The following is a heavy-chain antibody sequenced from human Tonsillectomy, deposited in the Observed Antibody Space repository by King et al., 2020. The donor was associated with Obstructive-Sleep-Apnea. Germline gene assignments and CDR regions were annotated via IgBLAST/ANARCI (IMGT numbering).Heavy chain of an antibody. CDR1: GFIFSIYA. Sequence: VQLVESGGGVVQPGRSLRLSCAASGFIFSIYAMHWVRQAPGKGLEWVAVISYDGSNKYYADSVKGRFTISRDNSKNTLYLQMNSLRAGDTAVYYCARLGRGDYDFDYWGQGTLVTVSS. CDR2: ISYDGSNK. V-gene: IGHV3-30*04. D-gene: IGHD4-17*01. CDR3: ARLGRGDYDFDY. J-gene: IGHJ4*02.